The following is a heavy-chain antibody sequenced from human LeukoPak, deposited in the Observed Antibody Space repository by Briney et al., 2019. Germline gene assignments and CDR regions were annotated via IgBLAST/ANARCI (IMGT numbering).Heavy chain of an antibody. CDR1: GFPFSSYW. CDR3: ERDHHSGYYVY. V-gene: IGHV3-7*01. J-gene: IGHJ4*02. D-gene: IGHD3-3*01. CDR2: LNQDGSAK. Sequence: GGSLRLSCEASGFPFSSYWMTWVRQAPGKGLEWVANLNQDGSAKYYVDSVKGRFSISRDNAKNSLYLEMNSLRAEDTAVYYCERDHHSGYYVYWGQGTLVTVSS.